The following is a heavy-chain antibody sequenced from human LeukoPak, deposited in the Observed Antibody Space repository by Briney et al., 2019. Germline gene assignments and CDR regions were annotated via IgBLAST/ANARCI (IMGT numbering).Heavy chain of an antibody. D-gene: IGHD1-26*01. J-gene: IGHJ4*02. Sequence: PWGSLRLSCAASGFTFDNYAMTWVRQAPGKGLEWVSAIRVSDGYTYYADSVQGRFIISRDKSRNTVSLQINSLTGDDTALYYCARVAGSYSIRPFDFWGQGTVVLVSS. V-gene: IGHV3-23*01. CDR3: ARVAGSYSIRPFDF. CDR2: IRVSDGYT. CDR1: GFTFDNYA.